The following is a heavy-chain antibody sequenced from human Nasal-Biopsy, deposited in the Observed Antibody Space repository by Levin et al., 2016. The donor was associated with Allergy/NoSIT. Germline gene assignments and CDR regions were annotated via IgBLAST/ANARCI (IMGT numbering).Heavy chain of an antibody. CDR1: GGSITSPKR. V-gene: IGHV4-4*02. D-gene: IGHD2-15*01. J-gene: IGHJ2*01. CDR2: ISHSGSI. CDR3: ARVYGTSWYSYWYFDL. Sequence: GSLRLSCAVSGGSITSPKRWSWVRQAPGKGLEWIGEISHSGSINYNPSHESRVTISVDTSKNQFSLKLTSVTAADTAVYYCARVYGTSWYSYWYFDLWGRGTQVTVSS.